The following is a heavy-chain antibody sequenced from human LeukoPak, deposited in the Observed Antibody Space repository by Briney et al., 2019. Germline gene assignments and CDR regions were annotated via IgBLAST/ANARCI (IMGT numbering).Heavy chain of an antibody. J-gene: IGHJ6*03. CDR2: ISSGDSSI. Sequence: GGSLRLSCAASGFIFSTYSMNWVRQAPGRGLEWVSDISSGDSSIYYTDSVKGRFTISRDNAKSSLYLQMNSLRAEDTAVNYWGRASHILVVTGIPQGYYNYMNVWGKGTTVTVSS. D-gene: IGHD2-21*02. CDR3: GRASHILVVTGIPQGYYNYMNV. V-gene: IGHV3-48*04. CDR1: GFIFSTYS.